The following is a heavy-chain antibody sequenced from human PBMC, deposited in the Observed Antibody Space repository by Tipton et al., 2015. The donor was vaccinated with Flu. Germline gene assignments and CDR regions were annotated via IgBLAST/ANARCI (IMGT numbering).Heavy chain of an antibody. CDR3: ARAPRDSDAFDM. V-gene: IGHV3-48*03. CDR1: GFTFSDYE. Sequence: QLVQSGGGLVQPGGSLRLSCAASGFTFSDYEMNWVRQAPGKGPEWVSYISNSGNTIYYTDSVKGRFTISRDNAKNSLDQQMNSLRAEDTAVYYCARAPRDSDAFDMWGQGTMVTVSS. D-gene: IGHD2-21*01. CDR2: ISNSGNTI. J-gene: IGHJ3*02.